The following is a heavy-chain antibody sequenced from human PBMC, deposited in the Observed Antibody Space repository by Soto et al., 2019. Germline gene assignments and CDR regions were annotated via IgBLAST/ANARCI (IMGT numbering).Heavy chain of an antibody. D-gene: IGHD6-19*01. V-gene: IGHV4-4*07. CDR2: IYTSGST. Sequence: SETLSLTCTVSGGSISSYYWSWIRQPAGKGLEWIGRIYTSGSTNYNPSLKSRVTMSVDTSKNQFSLKLSSVTAADTAVCYCARSSGFYSRNWFDPWGQGTLVTVSS. CDR1: GGSISSYY. CDR3: ARSSGFYSRNWFDP. J-gene: IGHJ5*02.